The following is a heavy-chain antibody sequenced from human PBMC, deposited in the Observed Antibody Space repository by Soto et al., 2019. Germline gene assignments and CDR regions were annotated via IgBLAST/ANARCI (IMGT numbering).Heavy chain of an antibody. CDR3: ARFRGSAILDL. Sequence: SETLSLTCAVSGGSISSGGYSWSWIRQPPGKGLEWIGYIYHTGNTYYNPSLESRVAMSVDRSKNQLSLEVTSVTAADTAVYYCARFRGSAILDLWGQGSLVTVSS. CDR1: GGSISSGGYS. J-gene: IGHJ5*02. V-gene: IGHV4-30-2*01. D-gene: IGHD2-2*02. CDR2: IYHTGNT.